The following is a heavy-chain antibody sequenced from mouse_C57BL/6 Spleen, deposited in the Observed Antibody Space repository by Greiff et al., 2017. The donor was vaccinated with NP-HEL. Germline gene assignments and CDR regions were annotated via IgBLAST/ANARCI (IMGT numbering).Heavy chain of an antibody. CDR3: ARDYDYEDAMDY. V-gene: IGHV1-55*01. J-gene: IGHJ4*01. D-gene: IGHD2-4*01. CDR1: GYTFTSYW. CDR2: IYPGSGST. Sequence: QVQLQQPGAELVKPGASVKMSCKASGYTFTSYWITWVKQRPGQGLEWIGDIYPGSGSTNYNEKFKSKATLTVDTSSSTAYMQLSSLTSEDSAVYYCARDYDYEDAMDYWGQGTSVTVSS.